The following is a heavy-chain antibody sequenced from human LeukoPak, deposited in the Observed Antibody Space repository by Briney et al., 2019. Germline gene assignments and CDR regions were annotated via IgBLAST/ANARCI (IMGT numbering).Heavy chain of an antibody. CDR3: ARRRQLGYYYGMDV. CDR1: GFTFSSYG. J-gene: IGHJ6*02. CDR2: IWYDGSNK. V-gene: IGHV3-33*01. D-gene: IGHD6-6*01. Sequence: GGSLRLSCAASGFTFSSYGMHWVRQAPGKGLEWAAVIWYDGSNKYYADSVKGRFTISRDNSKNTLYLQMNSLRAEDTAVYYCARRRQLGYYYGMDVWGQGTTVTVSS.